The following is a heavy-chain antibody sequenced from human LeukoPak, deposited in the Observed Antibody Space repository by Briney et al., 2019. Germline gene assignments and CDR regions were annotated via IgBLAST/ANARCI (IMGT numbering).Heavy chain of an antibody. CDR2: IRGDGYEK. CDR3: VRNGDHYRLDY. CDR1: GFIFSNYW. D-gene: IGHD2-21*02. V-gene: IGHV3-7*01. Sequence: PGGSLRLSCAASGFIFSNYWMTWVRQAPGKGLEWVANIRGDGYEKHFADSVKGRFTISRDNAKNSVDLQMNNLRAEDTAVFYCVRNGDHYRLDYWGQGTLVTVSS. J-gene: IGHJ4*02.